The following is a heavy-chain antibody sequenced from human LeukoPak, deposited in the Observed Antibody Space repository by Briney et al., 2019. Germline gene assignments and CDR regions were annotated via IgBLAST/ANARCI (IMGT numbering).Heavy chain of an antibody. V-gene: IGHV4-31*03. D-gene: IGHD5-18*01. CDR1: GGSISSGGYY. CDR3: ARRAVDTAMVNDGFDI. CDR2: IYYSGST. Sequence: SETLSVTCTVSGGSISSGGYYWSWIRQHPGKGLEWIGYIYYSGSTYYNPSLKSRVTISVDTSKNQFSLKLSSVTAPDTAVYYCARRAVDTAMVNDGFDIWGQGKMVTVSS. J-gene: IGHJ3*02.